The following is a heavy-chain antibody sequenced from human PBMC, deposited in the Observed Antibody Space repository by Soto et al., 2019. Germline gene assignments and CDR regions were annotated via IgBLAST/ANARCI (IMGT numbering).Heavy chain of an antibody. J-gene: IGHJ6*03. Sequence: QVQLQESGPGLVRPSETLSLTCTVSGGSFSSYYWTWIRQSPGKGLEWIGYIYYSGSTDYNPSLRVRLAISIDTSKNQFSLGLNSMTAADTAVYYCAGRDCSGTNCYYLDYYYMDVWGKGTTVTVSS. V-gene: IGHV4-59*08. CDR3: AGRDCSGTNCYYLDYYYMDV. D-gene: IGHD2-2*01. CDR2: IYYSGST. CDR1: GGSFSSYY.